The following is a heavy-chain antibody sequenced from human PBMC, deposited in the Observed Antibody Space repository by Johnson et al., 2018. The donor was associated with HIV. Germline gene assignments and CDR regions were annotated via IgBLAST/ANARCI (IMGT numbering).Heavy chain of an antibody. CDR3: ATPSGEEMATIRAFDI. J-gene: IGHJ3*02. Sequence: VQLVESGGGVVQPGRSLRLSCVASGFTFDDYAMHWVRQAPGKGLEWVSGISWNSGSIGSADSVNGRFTISSDNAKNSLYLQMNSLRAEDTAVYYCATPSGEEMATIRAFDIWGQGTMVTVSS. V-gene: IGHV3-9*01. CDR1: GFTFDDYA. D-gene: IGHD5-24*01. CDR2: ISWNSGSI.